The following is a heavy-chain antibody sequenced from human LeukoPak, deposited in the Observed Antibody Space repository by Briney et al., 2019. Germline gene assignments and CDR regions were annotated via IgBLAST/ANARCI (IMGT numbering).Heavy chain of an antibody. J-gene: IGHJ4*02. Sequence: GGSLRLSCAASGFTVSSNYMRGVRQAPGKGLEWVSVIYSGGSTYYADSVKGRFTISRDNSRNTLYPQMNSLRAEDTAVYYCARVDFGDYGFDYWGQGTLVTVSS. CDR2: IYSGGST. CDR1: GFTVSSNY. D-gene: IGHD4-17*01. V-gene: IGHV3-66*01. CDR3: ARVDFGDYGFDY.